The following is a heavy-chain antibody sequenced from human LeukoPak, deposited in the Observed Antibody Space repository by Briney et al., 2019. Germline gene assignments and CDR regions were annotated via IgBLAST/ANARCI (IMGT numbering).Heavy chain of an antibody. CDR2: ISSSSCYI. CDR1: GFTFSSYS. CDR3: ARRKTYYDILTGSPRYYFDY. Sequence: PGGSLRLSCAASGFTFSSYSMNWVRQAPGKGLEWVSSISSSSCYIYYADSVKGRFTISRDNAKNSLYLQMNSLRAEDTAVYYCARRKTYYDILTGSPRYYFDYWGQGTLVTVSS. V-gene: IGHV3-21*01. D-gene: IGHD3-9*01. J-gene: IGHJ4*02.